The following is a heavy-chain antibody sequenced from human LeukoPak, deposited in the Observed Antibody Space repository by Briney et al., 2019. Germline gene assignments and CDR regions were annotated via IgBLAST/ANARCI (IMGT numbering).Heavy chain of an antibody. CDR2: INHSGST. CDR3: ARRDDYTYGYFDY. D-gene: IGHD5-18*01. J-gene: IGHJ4*02. Sequence: SETLSLTCAVYGGSFSDYYWSWIRQPPGKGLEWIGEINHSGSTNYNPSLKSRVTISVDTSKNHFSLKLSSVTAADTAVYYCARRDDYTYGYFDYWGQGTLVSVSS. CDR1: GGSFSDYY. V-gene: IGHV4-34*01.